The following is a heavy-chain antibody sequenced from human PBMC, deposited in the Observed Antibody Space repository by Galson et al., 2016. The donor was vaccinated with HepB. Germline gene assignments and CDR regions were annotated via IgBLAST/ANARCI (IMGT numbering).Heavy chain of an antibody. J-gene: IGHJ4*02. D-gene: IGHD5-24*01. Sequence: SLRLSCAASGFTFRSSVMRWVRQAPGEGLEWVSSISGSGGSTYYADSVKGRFTIPRDNSKSTLYLQMTSLTVEDTAIYYCAKSGEMATIGRVDDYWGQGALVTVSS. CDR3: AKSGEMATIGRVDDY. V-gene: IGHV3-23*01. CDR1: GFTFRSSV. CDR2: ISGSGGST.